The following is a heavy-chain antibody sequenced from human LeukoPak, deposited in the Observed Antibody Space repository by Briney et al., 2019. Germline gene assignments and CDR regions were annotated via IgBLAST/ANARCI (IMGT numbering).Heavy chain of an antibody. J-gene: IGHJ4*02. Sequence: GASVTVSCKASGYSFIAYYIHWVRQAPGQGLEWMGWINPKSGATNFPQKSQGRVTMTRDTSISTVDMELTRLTSDDTAVYYCARGRRALPDSWGQGTLVTVSS. CDR1: GYSFIAYY. CDR3: ARGRRALPDS. V-gene: IGHV1-2*02. CDR2: INPKSGAT.